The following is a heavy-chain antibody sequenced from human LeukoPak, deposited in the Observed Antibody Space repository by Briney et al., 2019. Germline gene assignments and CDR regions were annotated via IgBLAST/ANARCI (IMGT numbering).Heavy chain of an antibody. V-gene: IGHV3-48*03. CDR2: ISSSGSTI. CDR3: ARDFSRGSYKGRDYYMDV. Sequence: PGGSLRLSCAASGFTFSSYEMNWVRQAPGKGLEWVSYISSSGSTIYYADSVKGRFTISRDNAKNSLYLQMNSLRAEDTAVYYCARDFSRGSYKGRDYYMDVWGKGTTVTVSS. J-gene: IGHJ6*03. D-gene: IGHD1-26*01. CDR1: GFTFSSYE.